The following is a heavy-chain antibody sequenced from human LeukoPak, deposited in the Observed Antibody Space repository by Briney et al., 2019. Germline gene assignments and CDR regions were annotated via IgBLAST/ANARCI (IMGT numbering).Heavy chain of an antibody. CDR2: IYPADFDT. CDR3: AWRKYFSTWFEP. CDR1: GYIFTNYW. V-gene: IGHV5-51*01. J-gene: IGHJ5*02. Sequence: GESLKISCQGSGYIFTNYWIGWVRQMPGKGLEWVGIIYPADFDTQYSPSFHGHVTISVDKSTSTAYLQWSSLKTSDTAMYYCAWRKYFSTWFEPWGQGNLVTVSS. D-gene: IGHD1-14*01.